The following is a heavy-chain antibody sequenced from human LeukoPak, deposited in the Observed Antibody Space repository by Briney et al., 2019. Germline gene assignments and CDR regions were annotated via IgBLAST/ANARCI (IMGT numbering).Heavy chain of an antibody. J-gene: IGHJ5*02. CDR3: ARGGTTVTHRSPNWFDP. V-gene: IGHV1-2*04. CDR1: GYTFTGYY. CDR2: INPNSGGT. D-gene: IGHD4-17*01. Sequence: ASVKVSCKASGYTFTGYYMHWVRQAPGQGLEWMGWINPNSGGTNYAQKFQGWVTMTRDTSISTAYMELSRLRSDDTAVYYCARGGTTVTHRSPNWFDPWGQGTLVTVSS.